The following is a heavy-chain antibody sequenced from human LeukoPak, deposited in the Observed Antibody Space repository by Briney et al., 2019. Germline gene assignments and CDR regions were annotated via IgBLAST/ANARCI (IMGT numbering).Heavy chain of an antibody. CDR3: ARQSGPYSGNWFDY. J-gene: IGHJ4*02. CDR1: GGSISSSSYC. CDR2: MYCGGGT. D-gene: IGHD6-13*01. Sequence: PSETLSLTCTVSGGSISSSSYCWGWIRLPPGKGLEWVVSMYCGGGTGYNPSFKSRVTMSVDTSINQLSLRLSSVTAADTAVYYCARQSGPYSGNWFDYWGQGTLVTVSS. V-gene: IGHV4-39*01.